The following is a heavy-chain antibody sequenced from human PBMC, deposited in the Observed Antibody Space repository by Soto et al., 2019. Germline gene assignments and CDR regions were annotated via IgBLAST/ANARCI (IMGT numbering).Heavy chain of an antibody. Sequence: PGGSLRLSCAASGFTFGSYGMHWVRQAPGKGLEWVALIWYDGSNKEYVGSVKGRCTISRDNSRNTVSLQINSLRAEDTAVYYCARGRITGTTDYGMDVWGQGTTVTVSS. D-gene: IGHD1-7*01. CDR2: IWYDGSNK. V-gene: IGHV3-33*01. CDR3: ARGRITGTTDYGMDV. CDR1: GFTFGSYG. J-gene: IGHJ6*02.